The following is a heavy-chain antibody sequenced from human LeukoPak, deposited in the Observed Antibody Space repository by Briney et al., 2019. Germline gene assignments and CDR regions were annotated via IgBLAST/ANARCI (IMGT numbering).Heavy chain of an antibody. CDR3: VRVSSSDYYDVEYCFDY. D-gene: IGHD3-22*01. CDR2: IFYSGST. Sequence: SETLFLTCTIPGDSIGNATYYWGWSRHPPGKGLESTGHIFYSGSTYDNPSLQSRNTISDNTSQHEFSRQEGSVTAAATAVYYCVRVSSSDYYDVEYCFDYWGQGTLVTVSS. CDR1: GDSIGNATYY. J-gene: IGHJ4*02. V-gene: IGHV4-31*03.